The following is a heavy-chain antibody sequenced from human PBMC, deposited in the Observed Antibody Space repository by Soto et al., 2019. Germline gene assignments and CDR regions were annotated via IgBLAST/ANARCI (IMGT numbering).Heavy chain of an antibody. Sequence: QVQLVQSGAEVKKPGASVKVSCKASGYTFTSYAIHWVRQAPGQRLEWMGWINAGDGVTKYSQKFQGRVTITWDTSASTAYMELSSLRSEDTAVFYCARGDAGTDFDYWGQGPLVTVSS. V-gene: IGHV1-3*01. D-gene: IGHD3-10*01. CDR1: GYTFTSYA. CDR2: INAGDGVT. CDR3: ARGDAGTDFDY. J-gene: IGHJ4*02.